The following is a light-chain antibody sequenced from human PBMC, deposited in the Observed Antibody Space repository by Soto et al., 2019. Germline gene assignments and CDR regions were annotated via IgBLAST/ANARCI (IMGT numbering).Light chain of an antibody. CDR1: TGAVTSTHY. Sequence: QAVVTQEPSLTVSPGGTVTLTCGSSTGAVTSTHYPYWFQQKPGQAPRTLIYDTTNKHSWTPARFSGSLLGGKAALTLSGAQPEDEAEYYCLLSYTDTRPWVFGGGTKVTVL. CDR2: DTT. V-gene: IGLV7-46*01. J-gene: IGLJ3*02. CDR3: LLSYTDTRPWV.